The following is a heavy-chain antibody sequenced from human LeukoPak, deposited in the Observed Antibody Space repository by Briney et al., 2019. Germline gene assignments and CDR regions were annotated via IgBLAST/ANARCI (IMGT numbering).Heavy chain of an antibody. Sequence: GGSLRLSCGASGFTFSSYGMSWVRQAPGKGLEWVSSIGSDNKPHYSEPVKGRFAISRDNSKSMLFLQLNRLRAEDTALYYCARGLHYYVAMDVWGQGTTVTVSS. CDR1: GFTFSSYG. J-gene: IGHJ6*02. CDR3: ARGLHYYVAMDV. D-gene: IGHD3-10*02. CDR2: IGSDNKP. V-gene: IGHV3-23*05.